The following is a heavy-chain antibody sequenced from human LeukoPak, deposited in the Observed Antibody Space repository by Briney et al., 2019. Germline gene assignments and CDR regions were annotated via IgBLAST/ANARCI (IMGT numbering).Heavy chain of an antibody. CDR3: VAVAYCGGDCPSYWYFDL. CDR2: IVVGSGNT. D-gene: IGHD2-21*01. V-gene: IGHV1-58*01. J-gene: IGHJ2*01. CDR1: GFTFTSSA. Sequence: SVKVSCKASGFTFTSSAVQWVRQARGQRLEWIGWIVVGSGNTNYAQKFQERVTITRDMPTSTAYMELSSLRSEDTAVYYCVAVAYCGGDCPSYWYFDLWGRGTLVTVSS.